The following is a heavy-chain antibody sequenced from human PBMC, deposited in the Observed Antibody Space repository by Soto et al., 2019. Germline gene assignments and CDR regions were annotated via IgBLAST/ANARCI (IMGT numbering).Heavy chain of an antibody. Sequence: AGGSLRLSCAASGFTFSSYAMHWVRQAPGKGLEWVAVISYDGSNKYYADSVKGRFTISRDNSKNTLYLQMNSLRAEDTAVYYCARSDFWSGYPFDYWGQGTLVTVSS. CDR1: GFTFSSYA. J-gene: IGHJ4*02. CDR2: ISYDGSNK. V-gene: IGHV3-30-3*01. CDR3: ARSDFWSGYPFDY. D-gene: IGHD3-3*01.